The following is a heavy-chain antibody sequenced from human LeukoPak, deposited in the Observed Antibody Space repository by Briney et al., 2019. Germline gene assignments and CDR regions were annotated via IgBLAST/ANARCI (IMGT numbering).Heavy chain of an antibody. D-gene: IGHD3-22*01. CDR1: GYTFTGYY. CDR2: INPNSGGT. J-gene: IGHJ4*02. CDR3: ARVYYYDSSGRYDY. Sequence: ASVKVSCTASGYTFTGYYMHWVRQAPGQGLEWMGRINPNSGGTNYAQKFQGRVTMTRDTSISTAYMELSRLRSDDTAVYYCARVYYYDSSGRYDYWGQGTLVTVSS. V-gene: IGHV1-2*06.